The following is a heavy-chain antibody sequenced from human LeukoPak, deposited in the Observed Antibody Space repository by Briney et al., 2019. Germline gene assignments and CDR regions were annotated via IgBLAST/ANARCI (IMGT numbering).Heavy chain of an antibody. CDR1: GFTFSSYG. V-gene: IGHV3-30*18. Sequence: GGSLRLSCAASGFTFSSYGMHWVRQAPGKGLEWVAVISYDGSNKYYADSVKGRFTISRDNSKNTLYLQMNSLRAEDTAVYYCAKDIVREVKGMDVWGKGTTVTVSS. D-gene: IGHD3-10*01. CDR2: ISYDGSNK. J-gene: IGHJ6*04. CDR3: AKDIVREVKGMDV.